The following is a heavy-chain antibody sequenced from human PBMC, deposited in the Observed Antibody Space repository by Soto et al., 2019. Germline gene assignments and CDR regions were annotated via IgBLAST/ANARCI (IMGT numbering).Heavy chain of an antibody. CDR1: GYTFTGYY. J-gene: IGHJ5*02. V-gene: IGHV1-2*02. CDR3: AREYSSGWGIRWFDP. Sequence: ASVKVSCKASGYTFTGYYMHWVRQAPGQGLEWMGWINPNSGGTNYAQKFQDRVTMTRDTSISTAYMELSRLRSDDTAVYYCAREYSSGWGIRWFDPWGQGTLVTVSS. D-gene: IGHD6-19*01. CDR2: INPNSGGT.